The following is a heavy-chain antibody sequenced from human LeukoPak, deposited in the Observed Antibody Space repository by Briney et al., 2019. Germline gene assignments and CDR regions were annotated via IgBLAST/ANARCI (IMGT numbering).Heavy chain of an antibody. CDR3: GKDRDIVVVPGPRTGTDFDY. CDR2: ISGSGGST. J-gene: IGHJ4*02. Sequence: GGSLRLSCAASGFTFSSYAMSWVRQAPGKGLEWVSAISGSGGSTYYADSVKGRFTISRDNSKNTLYLQLNSLRAEDTAVYYCGKDRDIVVVPGPRTGTDFDYWGQGTLVTVSS. V-gene: IGHV3-23*01. D-gene: IGHD2-2*01. CDR1: GFTFSSYA.